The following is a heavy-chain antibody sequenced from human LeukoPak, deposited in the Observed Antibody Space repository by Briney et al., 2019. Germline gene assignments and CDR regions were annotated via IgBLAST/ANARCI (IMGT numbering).Heavy chain of an antibody. CDR1: GFTFSGSA. V-gene: IGHV3-73*01. D-gene: IGHD3-16*01. J-gene: IGHJ6*03. Sequence: GGSLRLSCAASGFTFSGSAMHWVRQASGKGLEWVGRIRSKANSYATAYAASVKGRFTISRDDSKNTAYLQMNSLKTEDTAVYYSTSHSYDHPTRNYYYYYMDVWGKGTTVTVSS. CDR2: IRSKANSYAT. CDR3: TSHSYDHPTRNYYYYYMDV.